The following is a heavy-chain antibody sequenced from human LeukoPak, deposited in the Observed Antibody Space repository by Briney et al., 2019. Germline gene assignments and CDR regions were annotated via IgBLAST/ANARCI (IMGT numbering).Heavy chain of an antibody. CDR3: ARDFYGSGKGWYFDL. CDR2: IYSGGST. Sequence: GGSVRLSCAASGFTVSSNYMSWVRQAPGKGLEWVSVIYSGGSTYYADSVKGRFTISRDNSKNTLYLQMNSLRAEDTAVYYCARDFYGSGKGWYFDLWGRGTLVTVSS. D-gene: IGHD3-10*01. J-gene: IGHJ2*01. V-gene: IGHV3-66*01. CDR1: GFTVSSNY.